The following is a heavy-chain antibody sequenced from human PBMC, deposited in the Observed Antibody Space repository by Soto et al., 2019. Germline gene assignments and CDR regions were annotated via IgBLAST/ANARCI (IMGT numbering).Heavy chain of an antibody. CDR2: IVVRIGNT. CDR1: GGTFSNYA. J-gene: IGHJ6*02. Sequence: SVKVSCKASGGTFSNYAISWVRQAPGQGLEWMGVIVVRIGNTNYAQKFQERVTITRDMSTSTAYMELSSLRSEDTAVYYCAAEYCSSTSCTQPDYYYYGMDVWGQGTTVTVSS. D-gene: IGHD2-2*01. V-gene: IGHV1-58*02. CDR3: AAEYCSSTSCTQPDYYYYGMDV.